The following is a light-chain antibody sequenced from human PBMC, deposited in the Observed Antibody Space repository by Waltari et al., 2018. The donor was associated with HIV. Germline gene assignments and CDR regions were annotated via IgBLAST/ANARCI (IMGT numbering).Light chain of an antibody. CDR1: QSVFSSSNINSY. Sequence: DIVMTQSPDYLPVSLGVRATIRCTSGQSVFSSSNINSYLAWYQQKPGQPPKLLIYWASTRESGVPDRFSGSGSGTDFTLTISSLQAEDVAVYYCQQYYSTPLTFGGGTKVEIK. CDR2: WAS. V-gene: IGKV4-1*01. J-gene: IGKJ4*02. CDR3: QQYYSTPLT.